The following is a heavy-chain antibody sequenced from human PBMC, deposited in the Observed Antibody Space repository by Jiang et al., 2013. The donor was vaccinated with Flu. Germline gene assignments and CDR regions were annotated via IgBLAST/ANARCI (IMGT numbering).Heavy chain of an antibody. D-gene: IGHD3-16*02. Sequence: EVKKPGASVKVSCKASGYTFTSYAMHWVRQAPGQRLEWMGWINAGNGNTKYSQKFQGRVTITRDTSASTAYMELSSLRSEDTAVYYCARSWEYDYVWGSYRTNYFDYWGQGTLVIVSS. CDR1: GYTFTSYA. CDR3: ARSWEYDYVWGSYRTNYFDY. CDR2: INAGNGNT. V-gene: IGHV1-3*01. J-gene: IGHJ4*02.